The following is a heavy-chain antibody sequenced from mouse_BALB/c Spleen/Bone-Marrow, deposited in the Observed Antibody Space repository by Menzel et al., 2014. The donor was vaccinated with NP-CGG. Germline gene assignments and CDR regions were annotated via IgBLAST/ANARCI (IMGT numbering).Heavy chain of an antibody. V-gene: IGHV4-1*02. CDR3: ARLGYYGSFAY. CDR1: GFDFSRYW. CDR2: INPDSSTI. J-gene: IGHJ3*01. Sequence: EVKVVESGGGLVQPGGSLKLSCAASGFDFSRYWMSWVRQAPGKGLEWIGEINPDSSTINYTPSLKDKFIISRDNAKNTLFLQMSQVRSEATAFYYCARLGYYGSFAYWGQGTLVTVSA. D-gene: IGHD1-2*01.